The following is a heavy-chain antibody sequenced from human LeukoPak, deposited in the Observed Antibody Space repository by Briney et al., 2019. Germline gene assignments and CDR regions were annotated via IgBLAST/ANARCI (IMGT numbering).Heavy chain of an antibody. D-gene: IGHD3-3*01. CDR1: GYTFTSYY. CDR3: ARDPGSIFGVVPQYYYYGMDV. Sequence: GASVKVSCKASGYTFTSYYMHWVRQAPGQGLEWMGIINPNSGGTNYAQKFQGRVTMTRDTSISTAYMELSRLRSDDTAVYYCARDPGSIFGVVPQYYYYGMDVWGQGTTVTVSS. J-gene: IGHJ6*02. V-gene: IGHV1-2*02. CDR2: INPNSGGT.